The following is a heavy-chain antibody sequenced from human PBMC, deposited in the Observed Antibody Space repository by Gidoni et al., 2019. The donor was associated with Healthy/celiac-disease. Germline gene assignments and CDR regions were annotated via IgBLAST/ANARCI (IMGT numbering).Heavy chain of an antibody. V-gene: IGHV3-23*01. CDR2: ISGSGGST. CDR3: AKDTYDNWFDP. Sequence: EVQPLESGGGSVQPGGSLRLACAASGFTFSSYAMSWVRQAPGKGLEWVSAISGSGGSTYYADSVKGRFTISGDNSKNTLYLQMNSLRAEDTAVYYCAKDTYDNWFDPWGQGTLVTVSS. J-gene: IGHJ5*02. D-gene: IGHD4-17*01. CDR1: GFTFSSYA.